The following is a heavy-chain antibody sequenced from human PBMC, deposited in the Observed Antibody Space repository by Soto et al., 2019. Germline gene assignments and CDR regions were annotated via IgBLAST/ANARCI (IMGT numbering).Heavy chain of an antibody. V-gene: IGHV3-48*01. J-gene: IGHJ5*02. CDR1: GFTFSSYS. CDR3: ARDRNMVRGVIMYWFDP. Sequence: PGGSLRLSCAASGFTFSSYSMNWVRQAPGKGLEWVSYISSSSSTIYYADSVKGRFTISRDNAKNLLYLQMNSLRAEDTAAYYCARDRNMVRGVIMYWFDPWGQGTLVTVSS. CDR2: ISSSSSTI. D-gene: IGHD3-10*01.